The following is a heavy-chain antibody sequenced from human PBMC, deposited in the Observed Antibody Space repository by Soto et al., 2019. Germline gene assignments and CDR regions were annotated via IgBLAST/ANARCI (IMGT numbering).Heavy chain of an antibody. J-gene: IGHJ4*02. Sequence: QVPLQQWGAGLLKPSETLSLTCAVYGGSFSGYYWSWIRQPPGKGLEWIGEINHSGSTNYNPSLKSRVTISVDTSKNQFSLKLSSVTAADTAVYYCARRTRRYCSGGSCYGPFDYWGQGTLVTVSS. CDR1: GGSFSGYY. V-gene: IGHV4-34*01. CDR2: INHSGST. D-gene: IGHD2-15*01. CDR3: ARRTRRYCSGGSCYGPFDY.